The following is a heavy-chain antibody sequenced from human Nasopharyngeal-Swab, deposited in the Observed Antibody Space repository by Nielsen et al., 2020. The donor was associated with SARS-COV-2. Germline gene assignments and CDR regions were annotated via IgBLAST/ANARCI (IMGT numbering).Heavy chain of an antibody. CDR3: TIDVLLWFGELLPRRREEFDY. J-gene: IGHJ4*02. CDR1: GFTFSSYA. CDR2: IKSKTDGGTT. D-gene: IGHD3-10*01. Sequence: GSLKISCAASGFTFSSYAMSWVRQAPGKGLEWVGRIKSKTDGGTTDYAAPVKGRFTISRDDSKNTLYLQMNSLKTEDTAVYYCTIDVLLWFGELLPRRREEFDYWGQGTLVTVSS. V-gene: IGHV3-15*01.